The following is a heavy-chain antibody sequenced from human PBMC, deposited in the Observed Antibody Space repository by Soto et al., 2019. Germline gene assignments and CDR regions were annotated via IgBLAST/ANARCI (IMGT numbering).Heavy chain of an antibody. D-gene: IGHD3-10*01. CDR2: ILYSEKN. CDR1: DASIARGCLY. Sequence: SETQSHTSSVSDASIARGCLYWTSIRQHPGKGLEWIGNILYSEKNYYNPSLKSRVTISLDTSKNQFSLKVNSVTAADTAVYYCVRDRGTTLRMDVWGQGTTVTVSS. J-gene: IGHJ6*02. CDR3: VRDRGTTLRMDV. V-gene: IGHV4-31*03.